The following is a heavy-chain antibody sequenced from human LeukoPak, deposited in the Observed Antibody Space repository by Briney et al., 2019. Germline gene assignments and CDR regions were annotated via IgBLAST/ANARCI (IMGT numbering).Heavy chain of an antibody. CDR2: FDPEDGET. D-gene: IGHD4-23*01. V-gene: IGHV1-24*01. CDR1: GYTLTELS. CDR3: ARDLAPGGNPPYYYGMDV. Sequence: ASVTVSGTVSGYTLTELSMHWVRQAPGKGQEGRGGFDPEDGETIYAQKFQGRVTMTEDTSTDTAYMELRSLRSDDTAVYYCARDLAPGGNPPYYYGMDVWGQGTTVTVSS. J-gene: IGHJ6*02.